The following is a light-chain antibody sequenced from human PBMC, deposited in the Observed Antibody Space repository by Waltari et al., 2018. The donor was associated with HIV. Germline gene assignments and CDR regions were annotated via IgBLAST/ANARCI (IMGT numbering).Light chain of an antibody. J-gene: IGLJ2*01. CDR3: QTWTTGILV. Sequence: QLVLTQAPSASASPGASAKPTCTLSSGNSSYAIAWHQQQPEKGPRFLMEINSACSHPRGDGIPERCSGSSSGTELYLTISGLQSEDEAEYVCQTWTTGILVFGGATKLTVL. CDR2: INSACSH. CDR1: SGNSSYA. V-gene: IGLV4-69*01.